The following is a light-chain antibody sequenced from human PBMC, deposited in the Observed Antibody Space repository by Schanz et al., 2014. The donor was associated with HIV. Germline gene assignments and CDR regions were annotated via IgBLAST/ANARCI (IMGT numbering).Light chain of an antibody. CDR1: QSVSSN. Sequence: EIVMTQSPATLSVSPGERATLSCRASQSVSSNVAWYQQKPGQAPRLLIYGASTRATGIPVRFSGSGSGTEFTLTISRLEPEDFAVYYCQQYGSSRGTFGQGTKVEIK. J-gene: IGKJ1*01. CDR3: QQYGSSRGT. CDR2: GAS. V-gene: IGKV3-15*01.